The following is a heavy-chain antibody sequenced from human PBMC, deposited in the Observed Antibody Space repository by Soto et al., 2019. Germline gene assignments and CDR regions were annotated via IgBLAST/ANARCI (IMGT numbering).Heavy chain of an antibody. V-gene: IGHV1-69*02. CDR1: GGTFSSYT. CDR2: IIPILGIA. J-gene: IGHJ6*02. D-gene: IGHD5-18*01. CDR3: ARTARIQQPETHYYYYYGMDV. Sequence: SVKVSCKASGGTFSSYTISWVRQAPGQGLEWMGRIIPILGIANYAQKFQGRVTITADKSTSTAYMELSSLRSEDTAVYYCARTARIQQPETHYYYYYGMDVWGQGTTVTVSS.